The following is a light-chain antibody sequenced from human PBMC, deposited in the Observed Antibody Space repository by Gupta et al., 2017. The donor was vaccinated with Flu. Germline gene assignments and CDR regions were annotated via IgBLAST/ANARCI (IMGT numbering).Light chain of an antibody. CDR2: RAS. CDR1: QNIDSW. V-gene: IGKV1-5*03. Sequence: DIQMTQSPSTLSASVGDRVIITCRASQNIDSWLAWYQQRPGKAPKILINRASSLESGVPSRFSGSGSGTEFTLTIRSLQPDDFTTYYCQQDFTYPWTFGQGTRVELK. CDR3: QQDFTYPWT. J-gene: IGKJ1*01.